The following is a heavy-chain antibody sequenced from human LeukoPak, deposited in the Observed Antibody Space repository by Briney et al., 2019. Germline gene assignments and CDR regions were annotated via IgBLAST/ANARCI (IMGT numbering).Heavy chain of an antibody. CDR2: ISAYNGNT. CDR3: ARVPVPSPPAGIGGYYFDY. Sequence: ASVRVSCKASGYTFTSYGISWVRQAPGQGLEWMGWISAYNGNTNYAQKLQSRVTMTTDTSTSTAYMELRSLRSDDTAVYYCARVPVPSPPAGIGGYYFDYWGQGTLVTVSS. V-gene: IGHV1-18*01. CDR1: GYTFTSYG. J-gene: IGHJ4*02. D-gene: IGHD6-13*01.